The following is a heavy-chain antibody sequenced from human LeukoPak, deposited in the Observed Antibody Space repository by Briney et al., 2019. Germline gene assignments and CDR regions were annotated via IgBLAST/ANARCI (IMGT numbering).Heavy chain of an antibody. CDR3: ARSTVGIAVAGTGWFDP. CDR1: GGTFSSNA. V-gene: IGHV1-69*04. Sequence: GASVKVSCKASGGTFSSNAISWVRQAPGQGLEWMGRIIPILGIANYAQKFQGRVTITADKSTSTAYMELSSLRSEDTAVYYCARSTVGIAVAGTGWFDPWGQGTLVTVSS. D-gene: IGHD6-19*01. CDR2: IIPILGIA. J-gene: IGHJ5*02.